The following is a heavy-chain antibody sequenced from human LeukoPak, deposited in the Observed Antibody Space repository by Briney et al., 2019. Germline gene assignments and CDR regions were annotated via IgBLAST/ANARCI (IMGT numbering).Heavy chain of an antibody. CDR2: IYYSGIT. J-gene: IGHJ4*02. Sequence: SETLSLTCTVSNGSLNTYYWSWIRQPPGKGLEWIGYIYYSGITNYNPSLKSRITMSVNTPKNQFSLKLSSVTAADTAIYYCARHGGNAAYFADWGQGNLVTVSS. CDR3: ARHGGNAAYFAD. D-gene: IGHD4-23*01. CDR1: NGSLNTYY. V-gene: IGHV4-59*08.